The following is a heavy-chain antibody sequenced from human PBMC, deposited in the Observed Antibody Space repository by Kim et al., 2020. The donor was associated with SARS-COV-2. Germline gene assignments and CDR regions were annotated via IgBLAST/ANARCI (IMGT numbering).Heavy chain of an antibody. V-gene: IGHV1-46*01. J-gene: IGHJ4*02. D-gene: IGHD1-26*01. CDR3: AREYSGTYHFDY. Sequence: AQKFPGRVTMTRDTSTTSVYMDLSSLRSEDTAVYYCAREYSGTYHFDYWGQGTLVTVSS.